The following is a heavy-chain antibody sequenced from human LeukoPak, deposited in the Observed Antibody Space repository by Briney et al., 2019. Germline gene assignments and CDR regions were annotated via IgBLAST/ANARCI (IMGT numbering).Heavy chain of an antibody. CDR2: IRSKAYGGTT. V-gene: IGHV3-49*03. Sequence: GGSLRLSCTASGFTFGDYAMSWFRQAPGKGLEWVGLIRSKAYGGTTEYAASVKGRFTISRDDSKSIAYLQMNSLKTEDTAVYYCTRAITTFPFDYWGQGTLVTVSS. J-gene: IGHJ4*02. CDR1: GFTFGDYA. D-gene: IGHD3-22*01. CDR3: TRAITTFPFDY.